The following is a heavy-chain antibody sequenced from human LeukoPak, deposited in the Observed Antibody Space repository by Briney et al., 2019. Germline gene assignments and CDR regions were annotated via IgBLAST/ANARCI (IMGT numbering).Heavy chain of an antibody. CDR3: ANYGSGSYYDY. D-gene: IGHD3-10*01. CDR2: ISYDGSNK. CDR1: GFTFSSYG. V-gene: IGHV3-30*18. Sequence: PGRSLRLSCAASGFTFSSYGMHWVRQAPGKGLEWVAVISYDGSNKYYADSVKGRFTISRDNSKNTLYLQMNSLRAEDTAVYYCANYGSGSYYDYWGQGTLVTVSS. J-gene: IGHJ4*02.